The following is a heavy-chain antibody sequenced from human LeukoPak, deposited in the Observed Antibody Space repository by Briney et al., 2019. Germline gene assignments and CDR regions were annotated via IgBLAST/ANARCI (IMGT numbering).Heavy chain of an antibody. Sequence: SDTLSLTCAVSGGSISSYYWSWIRQPPGKGLEWIAYVYYSGSTNYNPSLKSRVTISADTSKNQFSLKLSSVTAADTAVYYCARHKNTAGSDYFGDWGQGTLVTVSS. CDR3: ARHKNTAGSDYFGD. V-gene: IGHV4-59*08. J-gene: IGHJ4*02. CDR2: VYYSGST. D-gene: IGHD1-26*01. CDR1: GGSISSYY.